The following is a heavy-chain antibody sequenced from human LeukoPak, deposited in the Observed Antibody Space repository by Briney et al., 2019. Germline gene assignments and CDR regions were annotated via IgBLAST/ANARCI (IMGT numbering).Heavy chain of an antibody. V-gene: IGHV4-34*01. CDR1: GGSFSGYY. CDR3: ASKPGLTGYYTG. Sequence: PSETLSLTCAVYGGSFSGYYWSWIRQPPGKGLEWIGEINHSGSTNYNPSLKSRVTISVDTSKNQFSLKLSSVTAADTAVYYCASKPGLTGYYTGWGQGTLVTVSS. CDR2: INHSGST. J-gene: IGHJ4*02. D-gene: IGHD3-9*01.